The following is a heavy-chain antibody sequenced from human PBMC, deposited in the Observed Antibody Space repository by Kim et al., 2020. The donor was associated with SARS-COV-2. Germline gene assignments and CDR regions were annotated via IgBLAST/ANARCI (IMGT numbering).Heavy chain of an antibody. CDR3: AKAQPQLLWFGEFLAFDI. Sequence: GSLRLSCAASGFTFSSYAMSWVRQAPGKGLEWVSAISGSGGSTYYADSVKGRFTISRDNSKNTLYLQMNSLRAEDTAVYYCAKAQPQLLWFGEFLAFDIWGQGTMVTVSS. CDR2: ISGSGGST. V-gene: IGHV3-23*01. CDR1: GFTFSSYA. D-gene: IGHD3-10*01. J-gene: IGHJ3*02.